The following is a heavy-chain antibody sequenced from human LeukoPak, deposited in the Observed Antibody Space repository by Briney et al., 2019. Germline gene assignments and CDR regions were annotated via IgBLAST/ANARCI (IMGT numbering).Heavy chain of an antibody. CDR3: ARDIAVAGTNFGY. J-gene: IGHJ4*02. CDR2: INPNSGGT. Sequence: ASVKVSCKASGYTFTGYYMHWVRQAPGQELEWVGWINPNSGGTNYAQKFQGRVTMTRDTSISTAYMELSRLRSDDTAVYYCARDIAVAGTNFGYWGQGTLVTVSS. V-gene: IGHV1-2*02. D-gene: IGHD6-19*01. CDR1: GYTFTGYY.